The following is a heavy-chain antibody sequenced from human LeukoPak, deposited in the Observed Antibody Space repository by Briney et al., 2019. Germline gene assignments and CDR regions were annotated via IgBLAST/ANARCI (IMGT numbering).Heavy chain of an antibody. J-gene: IGHJ4*02. V-gene: IGHV3-30*02. CDR2: IRYDGSNK. D-gene: IGHD3-10*01. Sequence: PGGSLRLSCAASGFTFSSYGMHWVRQAPGKGLEWVAFIRYDGSNKYYADSVKGRFTISRDNSKNTLYLQMYSLRAEDTAVYYCATTAVRGVSLDYWGQRTLVTVSS. CDR1: GFTFSSYG. CDR3: ATTAVRGVSLDY.